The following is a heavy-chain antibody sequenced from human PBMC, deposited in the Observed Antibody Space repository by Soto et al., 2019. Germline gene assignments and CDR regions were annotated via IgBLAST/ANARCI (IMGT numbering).Heavy chain of an antibody. V-gene: IGHV3-66*01. CDR2: IYAGGNT. J-gene: IGHJ4*02. CDR1: GFSVSINY. Sequence: PGGSLRLSCAASGFSVSINYMSWVRQAPGKGLEWVSVIYAGGNTHYADSVEGRFTISRDNSNNMLYLQMSSLRAEDTAVYYCVREKVTMIVGFYYFDYWGQGTRVTVSS. D-gene: IGHD3-22*01. CDR3: VREKVTMIVGFYYFDY.